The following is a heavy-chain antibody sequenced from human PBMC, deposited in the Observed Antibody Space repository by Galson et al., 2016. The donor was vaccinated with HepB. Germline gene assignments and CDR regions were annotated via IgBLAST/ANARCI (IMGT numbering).Heavy chain of an antibody. CDR3: ARGTRPYSNYPPTLDF. V-gene: IGHV4-61*01. CDR1: GGSVSSGPYY. D-gene: IGHD4-11*01. J-gene: IGHJ4*02. CDR2: MYYSGTT. Sequence: SETLSLTCTVSGGSVSSGPYYWSWIRKPPGKGLEWIGYMYYSGTTNYSPSLKSRPTISIDTSKNQFSVKLNSVTAADTAIYSCARGTRPYSNYPPTLDFWGQGILVTVSP.